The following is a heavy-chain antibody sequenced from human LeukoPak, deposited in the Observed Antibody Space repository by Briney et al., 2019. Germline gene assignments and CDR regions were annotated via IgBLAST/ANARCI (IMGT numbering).Heavy chain of an antibody. Sequence: PSETLALTPTVSGGSTSSGVYYSCWVRQPPGKGLAWVGYIYYRGSTYNKPSLKSRVATSVETPKNQFSLHLSSVTAADTAVYYCAAPVDYGSGSYLSWGQGTLVTVSS. V-gene: IGHV4-30-4*01. CDR1: GGSTSSGVYY. D-gene: IGHD3-10*01. J-gene: IGHJ5*02. CDR2: IYYRGST. CDR3: AAPVDYGSGSYLS.